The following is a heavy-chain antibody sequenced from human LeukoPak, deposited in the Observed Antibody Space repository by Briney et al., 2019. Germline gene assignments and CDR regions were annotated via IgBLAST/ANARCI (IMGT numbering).Heavy chain of an antibody. J-gene: IGHJ6*03. V-gene: IGHV1-2*02. CDR2: INPNSGGT. CDR3: ARSSQANYYYMDV. CDR1: GYTFTGYY. Sequence: ASVKVSCKASGYTFTGYYMHWVRQAPGQGLEWMGWINPNSGGTNYAQKFQGRVTMTRDTSISTAYMELSRLRSDDTAVYYCARSSQANYYYMDVWGKGTTVTVSS. D-gene: IGHD6-6*01.